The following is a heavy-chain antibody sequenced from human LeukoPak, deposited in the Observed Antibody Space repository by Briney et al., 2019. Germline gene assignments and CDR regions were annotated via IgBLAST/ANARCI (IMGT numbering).Heavy chain of an antibody. Sequence: SETLSLTCTVSGGSISSSSYYWGWIRQPLGKGLEWIGTIYYSGSTYYNPSLKSRVTISVDTSKNQFSLKLSSVTAADTAVYYCASRYDYSNYIDYWGQGTLVTVSS. V-gene: IGHV4-39*01. CDR3: ASRYDYSNYIDY. CDR2: IYYSGST. CDR1: GGSISSSSYY. D-gene: IGHD4-11*01. J-gene: IGHJ4*02.